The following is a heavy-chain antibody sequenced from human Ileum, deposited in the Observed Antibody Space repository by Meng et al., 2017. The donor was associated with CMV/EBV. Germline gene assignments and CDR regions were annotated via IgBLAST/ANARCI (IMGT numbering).Heavy chain of an antibody. Sequence: KTSGFRFGIYAITWVRQAPGQGLEWMAWVSNKNGETNYGQKFQGRVTVSRDTSTNTAYMELRSLRSDDSAVYYCARAGAEVTRSFDLWGQGTLVTVSS. V-gene: IGHV1-18*01. D-gene: IGHD2-21*02. CDR3: ARAGAEVTRSFDL. J-gene: IGHJ4*02. CDR2: VSNKNGET. CDR1: GFRFGIYA.